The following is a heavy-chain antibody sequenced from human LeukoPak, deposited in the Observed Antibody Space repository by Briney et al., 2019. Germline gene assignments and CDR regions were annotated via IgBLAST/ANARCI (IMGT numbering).Heavy chain of an antibody. Sequence: PSETLSLTCTVSGGSISSYYWSWIRQPPGKGLEWIGYVYYSGRTNYNPSLKSRVTISVDTSKNQFSMKLSSVTAADTAVYYCARTFSESYYYYGMDVWGQGTTVTVSS. D-gene: IGHD1-26*01. J-gene: IGHJ6*02. CDR3: ARTFSESYYYYGMDV. CDR1: GGSISSYY. CDR2: VYYSGRT. V-gene: IGHV4-59*01.